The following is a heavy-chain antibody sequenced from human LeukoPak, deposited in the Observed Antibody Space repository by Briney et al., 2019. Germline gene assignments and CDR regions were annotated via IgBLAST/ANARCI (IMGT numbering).Heavy chain of an antibody. Sequence: ASETLSLTCTVSGGSISSSSYYWGWSRQPPGKGLEWIGSIYYSGSTYYNPSLKSRVTISVDTSKNQFSLKLSSVTAADTAVYYCASSVPRDGSYFDYWGQGTLVTVPS. D-gene: IGHD1-26*01. V-gene: IGHV4-39*01. J-gene: IGHJ4*02. CDR2: IYYSGST. CDR1: GGSISSSSYY. CDR3: ASSVPRDGSYFDY.